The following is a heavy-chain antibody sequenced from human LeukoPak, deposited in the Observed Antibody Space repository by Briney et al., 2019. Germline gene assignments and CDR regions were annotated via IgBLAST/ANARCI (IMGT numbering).Heavy chain of an antibody. V-gene: IGHV1-46*01. D-gene: IGHD1-1*01. J-gene: IGHJ3*02. CDR3: ARASADTGTAAAFDI. CDR1: GYTFTSYY. CDR2: INPSGGST. Sequence: ASVKVSCKASGYTFTSYYMHWVRQAPGQGLEWMGIINPSGGSTSYAQKFQGSVTMTRDTSISTAYMELSRLRSDDTAVYYCARASADTGTAAAFDIWGQGTMVTVSS.